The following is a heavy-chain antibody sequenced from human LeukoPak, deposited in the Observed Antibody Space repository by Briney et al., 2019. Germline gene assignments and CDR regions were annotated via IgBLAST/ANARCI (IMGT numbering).Heavy chain of an antibody. D-gene: IGHD3-16*02. CDR2: INHSGST. V-gene: IGHV4-34*01. CDR3: AREHRITFGGVIASGAFDI. CDR1: GGSFSGYY. J-gene: IGHJ3*02. Sequence: SETLSLTCAVYGGSFSGYYWSWIRQPPGKGLEWIGEINHSGSTNYNPSLKSRVTISVDTSKNQFSLKLSSVTAADTAVYYCAREHRITFGGVIASGAFDIWGQGTMVTVSS.